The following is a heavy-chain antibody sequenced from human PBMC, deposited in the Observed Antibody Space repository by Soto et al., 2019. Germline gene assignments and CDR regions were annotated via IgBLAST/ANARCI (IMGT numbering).Heavy chain of an antibody. CDR1: GYTFTSYG. J-gene: IGHJ6*02. D-gene: IGHD3-10*01. CDR3: AGPLLGLGGGLASGMDV. V-gene: IGHV1-18*01. Sequence: QVQLVQSGAEVKKPGASVKVSCKASGYTFTSYGISWVRQAPGQGLEWMGWISAYNGNTNYAQKLQGRVTMTTDTSRSTAYWELRSRGSDDTALYYCAGPLLGLGGGLASGMDVWGQGTTVTVSS. CDR2: ISAYNGNT.